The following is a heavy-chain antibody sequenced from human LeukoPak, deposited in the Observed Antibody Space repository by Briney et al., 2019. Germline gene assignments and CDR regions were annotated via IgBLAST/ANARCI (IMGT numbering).Heavy chain of an antibody. V-gene: IGHV4-39*01. Sequence: SETLSLTCTVDSISTNGYYWGWIRQPPGKGLEWIGSIHYTGSTYYDPSLESRVTVSVDTSKNQFSLKLSSVTAADTAVYYCARLGWLYGSGSMNWFDPWGQGALVTVST. D-gene: IGHD3-10*01. CDR3: ARLGWLYGSGSMNWFDP. J-gene: IGHJ5*02. CDR1: DSISTNGYY. CDR2: IHYTGST.